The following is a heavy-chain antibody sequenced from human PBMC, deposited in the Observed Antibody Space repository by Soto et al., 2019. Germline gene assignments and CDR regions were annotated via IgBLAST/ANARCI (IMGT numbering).Heavy chain of an antibody. CDR3: ASYGRGTYYYGYYFHH. V-gene: IGHV4-34*01. D-gene: IGHD3-10*01. CDR1: GGSVSDYY. CDR2: IHHSGST. J-gene: IGHJ4*02. Sequence: PSETLSLTCAVDGGSVSDYYWTWIRQPPGKGLEWIGEIHHSGSTNYNPSLKSRVTISLDTSKNQFSLKLSSVTAADAAVYFCASYGRGTYYYGYYFHHWGQGTPVTVSS.